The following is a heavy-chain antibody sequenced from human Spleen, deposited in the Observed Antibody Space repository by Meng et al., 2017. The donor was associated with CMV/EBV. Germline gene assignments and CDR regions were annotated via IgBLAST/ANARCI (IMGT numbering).Heavy chain of an antibody. V-gene: IGHV3-66*02. J-gene: IGHJ4*02. Sequence: GGSLRLSCAASGFTVSSNYMSWVRQAPGKGPEWVSVIYSGGSTYYADSVKGRFTISRDNSKNTLYLQMNSLRAEDTAVYYCARAPRWGSSPSNWGQGTLVTVSS. CDR1: GFTVSSNY. CDR3: ARAPRWGSSPSN. D-gene: IGHD6-13*01. CDR2: IYSGGST.